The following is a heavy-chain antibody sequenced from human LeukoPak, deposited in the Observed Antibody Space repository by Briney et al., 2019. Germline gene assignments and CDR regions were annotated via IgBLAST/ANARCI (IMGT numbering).Heavy chain of an antibody. CDR3: ATDCHVGSHNY. CDR2: SGSGGST. CDR1: GFTFGSYA. Sequence: PGGSLRLSCAASGFTFGSYAMTWVRQAPGKGLEWVSVSGSGGSTYYADSVKGRLTISRDNSKNTVYLQMNSLRAEDTAVYYCATDCHVGSHNYWGQGTQVTVSS. V-gene: IGHV3-23*01. D-gene: IGHD1-26*01. J-gene: IGHJ4*02.